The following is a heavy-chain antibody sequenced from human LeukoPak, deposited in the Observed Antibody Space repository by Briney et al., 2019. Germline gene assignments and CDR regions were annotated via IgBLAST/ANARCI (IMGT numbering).Heavy chain of an antibody. D-gene: IGHD6-6*01. J-gene: IGHJ5*02. Sequence: SETLSLTCAVYGGSFSSYYWSWIRQPPGKGLEWIGYIYYSGSTNYNPSLKSRVTISVDTSKNQFSLKLSSVTAADTAVYYCARAGDSSSSGGFDPWGQGTLVTVSS. CDR1: GGSFSSYY. CDR2: IYYSGST. V-gene: IGHV4-59*01. CDR3: ARAGDSSSSGGFDP.